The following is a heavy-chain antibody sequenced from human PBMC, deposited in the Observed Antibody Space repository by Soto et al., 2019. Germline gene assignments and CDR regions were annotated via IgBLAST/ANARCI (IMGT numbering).Heavy chain of an antibody. Sequence: EVQLVESGGGLVQPGGSLRLSCAASGFTFSSYWMHWVRQAPGKGLVWVSRINSDGSSTSYADSVKGRFTISRDNAKNTLYRQMNSLRAEDTAVYYCARGSVLLWFGELPGDYWGQGTLVTVSS. CDR2: INSDGSST. V-gene: IGHV3-74*01. J-gene: IGHJ4*02. D-gene: IGHD3-10*01. CDR3: ARGSVLLWFGELPGDY. CDR1: GFTFSSYW.